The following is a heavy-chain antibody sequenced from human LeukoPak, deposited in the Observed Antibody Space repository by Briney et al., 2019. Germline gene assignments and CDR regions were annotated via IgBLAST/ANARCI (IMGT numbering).Heavy chain of an antibody. J-gene: IGHJ5*02. CDR2: IYYSGST. V-gene: IGHV4-59*11. D-gene: IGHD5-12*01. CDR1: GGSISSHY. CDR3: ARGGNWFDP. Sequence: SETLSLTCTVSGGSISSHYWSWIRQPPGKGLEWIGYIYYSGSTNYNPSLKSRVTISVDTSKNQFSLKLSSVTAADTAVYYCARGGNWFDPWAREPWSPSPQ.